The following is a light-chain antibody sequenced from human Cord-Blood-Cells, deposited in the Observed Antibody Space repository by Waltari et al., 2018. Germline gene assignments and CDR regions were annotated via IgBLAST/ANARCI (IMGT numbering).Light chain of an antibody. J-gene: IGKJ2*01. V-gene: IGKV2-28*01. CDR1: QSPLHSNGYNY. Sequence: IVLSHSPPSLPVYPGEPPSLACTASQSPLHSNGYNYLDWYLQKPGQSPQLLIYLGSTRDSGVPDRFSGSGSGTDFTLKISRVEAEDVGVYYCMQALQTPYTFGQGTKLEIK. CDR2: LGS. CDR3: MQALQTPYT.